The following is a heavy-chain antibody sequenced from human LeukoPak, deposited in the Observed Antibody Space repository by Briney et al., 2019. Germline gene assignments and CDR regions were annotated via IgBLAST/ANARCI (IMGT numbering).Heavy chain of an antibody. CDR3: AKDRIAVAAYRGSAYYGMDV. Sequence: GGSLRLSCAASGFTVSSNYMSWVRQAPGKGLEWVSVIYSGGSTYYADSVKGRFTISRDNSKNTLYLQMNSLRAEDTAVYYCAKDRIAVAAYRGSAYYGMDVWGQGTTVTVSS. CDR2: IYSGGST. V-gene: IGHV3-66*01. J-gene: IGHJ6*02. D-gene: IGHD6-19*01. CDR1: GFTVSSNY.